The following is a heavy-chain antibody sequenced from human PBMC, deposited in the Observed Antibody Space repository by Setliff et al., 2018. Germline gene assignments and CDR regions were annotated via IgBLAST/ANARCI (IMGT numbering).Heavy chain of an antibody. CDR2: INVSGGSA. CDR3: ARDGVFYAMDF. CDR1: GNTFTNYY. Sequence: ASVKVSCKASGNTFTNYYMHWVRQAPGQGLEWMGLINVSGGSASYEQKFQGRVTMTRDTSTGTVYMELTSLKSEDTAVYYCARDGVFYAMDFWGQGTTVTVSS. J-gene: IGHJ6*02. V-gene: IGHV1-46*01. D-gene: IGHD3-10*01.